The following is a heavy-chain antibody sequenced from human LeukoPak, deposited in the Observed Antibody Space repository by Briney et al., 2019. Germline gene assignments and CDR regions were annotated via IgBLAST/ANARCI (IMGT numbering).Heavy chain of an antibody. D-gene: IGHD3-16*02. J-gene: IGHJ4*02. CDR1: GFTFSSYA. Sequence: GGSLRLSCAASGFTFSSYAMSWVRQAPGKGLEWVSAISGSGGSTYYADSVKGRFTISRDNSKNTLCLQMDSLRAEDTAVYYCAKDLDGPLSYYFDYWGQGTLVTVSS. CDR2: ISGSGGST. CDR3: AKDLDGPLSYYFDY. V-gene: IGHV3-23*01.